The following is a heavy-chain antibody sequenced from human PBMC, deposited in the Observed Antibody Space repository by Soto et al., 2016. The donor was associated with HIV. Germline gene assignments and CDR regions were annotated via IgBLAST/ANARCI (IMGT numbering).Heavy chain of an antibody. CDR1: GFIFDDYA. D-gene: IGHD5-12*01. CDR3: TKGGGGYLWGTNYFDS. CDR2: ISWNSDSI. Sequence: VQLVESGGGLVQPGRSLRLSCAASGFIFDDYAMHWVRQVPGKGLEWVSGISWNSDSIAYGDSVKGRFTISRDNAKNSLYLQVNSLRPEDMALYYCTKGGGGYLWGTNYFDSWGQGTLVTVSS. V-gene: IGHV3-9*03. J-gene: IGHJ4*02.